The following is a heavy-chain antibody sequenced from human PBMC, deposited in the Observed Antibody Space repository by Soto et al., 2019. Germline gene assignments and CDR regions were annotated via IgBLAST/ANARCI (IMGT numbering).Heavy chain of an antibody. J-gene: IGHJ4*02. Sequence: GGSLRLSCAASGFTFNNFAMSWVRQRPGKGLEWVSAIDDAGFREHYADSVRGRFTISRDNSRNTLFLQMTSLRADETAAYYQARDRIISPAVHLNWGQGTLVTVSS. CDR2: IDDAGFRE. CDR3: ARDRIISPAVHLN. D-gene: IGHD2-2*01. CDR1: GFTFNNFA. V-gene: IGHV3-23*01.